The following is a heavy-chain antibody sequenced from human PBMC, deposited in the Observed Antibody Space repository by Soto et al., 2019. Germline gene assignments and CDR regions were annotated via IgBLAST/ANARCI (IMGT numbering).Heavy chain of an antibody. D-gene: IGHD2-2*01. Sequence: SETLSLTCAVYGGSFSGYYWSWIRQPPGKGLEWIGEINHSGSTNYNPSLKSRVTISVDTSKNQFSLKLSSVTAADTAVYYCARGCRGYCSSTSCYPVDYWGQGTLVTVSS. V-gene: IGHV4-34*01. J-gene: IGHJ4*02. CDR3: ARGCRGYCSSTSCYPVDY. CDR2: INHSGST. CDR1: GGSFSGYY.